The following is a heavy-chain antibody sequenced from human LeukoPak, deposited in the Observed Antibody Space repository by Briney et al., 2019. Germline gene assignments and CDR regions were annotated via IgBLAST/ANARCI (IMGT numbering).Heavy chain of an antibody. CDR2: INPNSGGT. Sequence: ASVKVSRTASGYTFIGYYMHWVRQAPGQGLEWMGWINPNSGGTNYAQKFQGRVTMTRDTSISTAYMELSSLRSDDTAVYYCARVASTTRRHDAFHIWGQGTMVTISS. CDR1: GYTFIGYY. CDR3: ARVASTTRRHDAFHI. J-gene: IGHJ3*02. V-gene: IGHV1-2*02. D-gene: IGHD1-1*01.